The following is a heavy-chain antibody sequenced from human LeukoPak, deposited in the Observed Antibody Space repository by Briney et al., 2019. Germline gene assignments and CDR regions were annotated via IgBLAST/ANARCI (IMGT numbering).Heavy chain of an antibody. CDR1: GFTFSSYE. J-gene: IGHJ4*02. Sequence: GGSLRLSCAASGFTFSSYEMNWVRQAPGKGLEWVSYISSSGSTIYYADSVKGRFTISRDNAKNSLYLQMNSLRAEDTAVYYCASSGYYDFWSGGDWGQGTLVTVSS. V-gene: IGHV3-48*03. CDR3: ASSGYYDFWSGGD. D-gene: IGHD3-3*01. CDR2: ISSSGSTI.